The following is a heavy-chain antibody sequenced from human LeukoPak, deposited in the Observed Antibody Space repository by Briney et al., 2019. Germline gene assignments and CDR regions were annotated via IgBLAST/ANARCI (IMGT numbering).Heavy chain of an antibody. V-gene: IGHV1-8*03. D-gene: IGHD3-3*01. CDR1: GYTFSNYD. Sequence: ASVKVSCKASGYTFSNYDISWVRQAAGQRLEWMGWMSPHSGETNYRKKFQGRVSITRDTSLSTAYMELSGLRSEDTAVYYCARAIMLFGVIIPWYFDSWGQGTLVTVSS. CDR3: ARAIMLFGVIIPWYFDS. J-gene: IGHJ4*02. CDR2: MSPHSGET.